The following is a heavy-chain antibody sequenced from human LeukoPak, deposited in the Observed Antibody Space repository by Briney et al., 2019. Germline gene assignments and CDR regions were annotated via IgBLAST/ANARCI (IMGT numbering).Heavy chain of an antibody. D-gene: IGHD3-22*01. V-gene: IGHV3-30*10. J-gene: IGHJ4*02. CDR3: ARVHYDSSGYYFDY. Sequence: GGSRRLSCPASGFTFSSYAMHWVRQAPGKGIEWVAVISYDGSNKYYTDSVKGRFTISRDNSKNTLYLQMNSLRAEDTAVYYCARVHYDSSGYYFDYWGQGTLVSVSS. CDR1: GFTFSSYA. CDR2: ISYDGSNK.